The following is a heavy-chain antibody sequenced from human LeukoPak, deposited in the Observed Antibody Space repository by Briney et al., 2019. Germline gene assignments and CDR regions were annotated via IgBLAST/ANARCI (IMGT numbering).Heavy chain of an antibody. D-gene: IGHD6-13*01. CDR1: GYTFTRYY. CDR2: INPSVGSA. V-gene: IGHV1-46*01. Sequence: GASVKVSCKASGYTFTRYYMHWVRQAPGQGLEWMGIINPSVGSASYSQKFQGRVTMTRNTSISTAYMELSSLRSEDTAVYYCARASSSDWFDPWGQGTLVTVSS. CDR3: ARASSSDWFDP. J-gene: IGHJ5*02.